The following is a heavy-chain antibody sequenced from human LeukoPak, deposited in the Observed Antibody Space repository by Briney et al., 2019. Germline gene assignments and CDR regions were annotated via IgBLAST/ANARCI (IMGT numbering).Heavy chain of an antibody. CDR2: IYPGDSDT. CDR3: ARRHSGSHDAFDI. V-gene: IGHV5-51*07. Sequence: GESLKISCKGSGYSFTSYWIGWVHQMPGKGLEWMGIIYPGDSDTRYSPSFQGQVTISADKSISTAYLQWSSLKASDTAMYYCARRHSGSHDAFDIWGQGTMVTVSS. D-gene: IGHD3-10*01. CDR1: GYSFTSYW. J-gene: IGHJ3*02.